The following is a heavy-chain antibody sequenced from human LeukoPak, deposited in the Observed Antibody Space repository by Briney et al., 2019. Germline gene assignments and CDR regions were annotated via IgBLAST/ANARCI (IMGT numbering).Heavy chain of an antibody. D-gene: IGHD1-26*01. Sequence: GSSLRLSCAASGFTFNSYAIHWARQAPGKGLEWVAVISYDGSNKYLAGSVKGRFTISRDNSKNTLYLQMNSLRVEDTAVYYCARGGREIYYYYYGMDVWGQGTTVTVSS. V-gene: IGHV3-30*04. CDR3: ARGGREIYYYYYGMDV. CDR2: ISYDGSNK. CDR1: GFTFNSYA. J-gene: IGHJ6*02.